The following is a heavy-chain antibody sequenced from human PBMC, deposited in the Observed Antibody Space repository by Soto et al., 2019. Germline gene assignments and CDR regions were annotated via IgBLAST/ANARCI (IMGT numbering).Heavy chain of an antibody. D-gene: IGHD3-22*01. V-gene: IGHV4-31*03. CDR1: GGSISSGGYY. CDR3: IGGSSGYQSFDY. CDR2: IYYSGST. Sequence: SETLSLTCTVSGGSISSGGYYWSWIRQHPGKGLEWIGYIYYSGSTYYNPSLKSRVTVSVDTSKNQFSLKLSSVTAADTAVYYCIGGSSGYQSFDYWGQGTLVTVSS. J-gene: IGHJ4*02.